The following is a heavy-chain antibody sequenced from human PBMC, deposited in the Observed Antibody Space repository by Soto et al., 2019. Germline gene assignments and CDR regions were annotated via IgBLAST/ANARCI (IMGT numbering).Heavy chain of an antibody. J-gene: IGHJ4*02. CDR3: ARDPRYYFDY. Sequence: VQLVESGGGLVQPGRSLRLSCAASGFTFSSYAMHWVRQAPGKGLEWVAVISYDGSNKYYADSVKGRFTISRDNSKNTLYLQMNSLRAEDTAVYYCARDPRYYFDYWGQGTLVTVSS. CDR2: ISYDGSNK. CDR1: GFTFSSYA. V-gene: IGHV3-30-3*01.